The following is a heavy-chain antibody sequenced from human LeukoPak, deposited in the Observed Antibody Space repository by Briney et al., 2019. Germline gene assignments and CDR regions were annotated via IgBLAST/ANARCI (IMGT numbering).Heavy chain of an antibody. D-gene: IGHD1-26*01. CDR1: GGSISSYY. CDR3: ARGGTARNGMDV. V-gene: IGHV4-59*01. CDR2: IYYSGST. J-gene: IGHJ6*02. Sequence: PSETLSLTCTVSGGSISSYYWSWIRQPPGKGLEWIGYIYYSGSTNYNPSLKSRVTISVDTSRNQFSLKLSSVTAADTAVYYCARGGTARNGMDVWGQGTTVTVSS.